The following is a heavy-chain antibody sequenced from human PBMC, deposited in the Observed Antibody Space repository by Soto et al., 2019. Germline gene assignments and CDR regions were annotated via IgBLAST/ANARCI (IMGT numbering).Heavy chain of an antibody. CDR2: ISSSSGFI. CDR1: GFRFTTFS. D-gene: IGHD3-16*02. V-gene: IGHV3-21*01. J-gene: IGHJ3*01. Sequence: GGSLRLSCVASGFRFTTFSMNWVRQAPGKGLEWVSSISSSSGFIFYADSVKGRFTISRDNAKNSLYLQLNSLRAEDTAVYYCARAYDHVWGDYRNDAFDVWGPGTRVTVSS. CDR3: ARAYDHVWGDYRNDAFDV.